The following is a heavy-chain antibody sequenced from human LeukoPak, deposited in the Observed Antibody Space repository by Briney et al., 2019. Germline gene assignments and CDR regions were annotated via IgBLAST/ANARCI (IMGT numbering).Heavy chain of an antibody. CDR3: ARLLGPLDYVWGSSRSD. Sequence: TSETLSLTCAVSGGSISSSNWWSWVRQPPGQGLEWIGEIYHSGSTNYNPSLKSRVTISVDKSKNQFSLKLTSVTAADTAVYYCARLLGPLDYVWGSSRSDWGQGTLVTVSS. CDR1: GGSISSSNW. V-gene: IGHV4-4*02. CDR2: IYHSGST. J-gene: IGHJ4*02. D-gene: IGHD3-16*02.